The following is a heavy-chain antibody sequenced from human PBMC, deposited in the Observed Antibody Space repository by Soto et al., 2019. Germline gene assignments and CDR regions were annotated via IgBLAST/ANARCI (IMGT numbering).Heavy chain of an antibody. CDR2: ISGSGSNT. V-gene: IGHV3-23*01. CDR1: GFTFSSYS. D-gene: IGHD3-3*01. CDR3: AKDRLFWSGYYNYFDY. Sequence: GGSLRLSCAASGFTFSSYSMNWVRQAPGKGLEWVSAISGSGSNTYYADSVKGRFTISRDNSKNTLYLQMNSLRAEDTAVYYCAKDRLFWSGYYNYFDYWGQGTLVTVSS. J-gene: IGHJ4*02.